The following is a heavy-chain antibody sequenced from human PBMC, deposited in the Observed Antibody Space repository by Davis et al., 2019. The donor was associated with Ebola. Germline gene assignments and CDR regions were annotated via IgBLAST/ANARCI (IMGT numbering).Heavy chain of an antibody. CDR1: GFTFSEYY. CDR3: ARDLDGYNQLYYFDY. CDR2: ISSSGSTI. Sequence: GESLKISCAASGFTFSEYYMSWIRQAPGKGLEWVSYISSSGSTIYYADSVKGRFTISRDNAKNSLYLQMNSLRAEDTAVYYCARDLDGYNQLYYFDYWGQGTLVTVSS. J-gene: IGHJ4*02. V-gene: IGHV3-11*01. D-gene: IGHD5-24*01.